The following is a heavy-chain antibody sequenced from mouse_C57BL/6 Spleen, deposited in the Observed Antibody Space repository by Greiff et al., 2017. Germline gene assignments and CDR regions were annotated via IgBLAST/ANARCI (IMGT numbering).Heavy chain of an antibody. Sequence: EVNVVESGGGLVQSGRSLRLSCATSGFTFSDFYMEWVRQAPGKGLEWIAASRNKANDYTTEYSASVKGRFIVSRDTSQSILYLQMNALRAEDTAIYYCARSTMVRYFDYWGQGTTLTVSS. V-gene: IGHV7-1*01. D-gene: IGHD2-1*01. CDR2: SRNKANDYTT. J-gene: IGHJ2*01. CDR1: GFTFSDFY. CDR3: ARSTMVRYFDY.